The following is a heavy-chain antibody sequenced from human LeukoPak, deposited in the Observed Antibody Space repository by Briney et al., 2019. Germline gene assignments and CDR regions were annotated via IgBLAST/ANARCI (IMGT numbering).Heavy chain of an antibody. Sequence: GRSLRLSCAASGFTFSNYAMHWVRQAPGKGLEWVAIISYDGGSNYFADSVKGRFTISRDNSKNTLYLQMNSLRAEDTAVYYCARDRYGDYNFDYWGQGTLVTVSS. V-gene: IGHV3-30-3*01. CDR2: ISYDGGSN. D-gene: IGHD4-17*01. CDR3: ARDRYGDYNFDY. J-gene: IGHJ4*02. CDR1: GFTFSNYA.